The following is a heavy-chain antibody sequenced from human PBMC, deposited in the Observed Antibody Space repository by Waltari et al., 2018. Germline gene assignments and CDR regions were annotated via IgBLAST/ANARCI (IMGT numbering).Heavy chain of an antibody. D-gene: IGHD1-26*01. Sequence: QLQLQESGPGLVKPSETLSLTCTVSGGSISSSSYYWGWIRQPPGKGLEWIGSIYYSGSTYYNPSLKSRVTISVDTSKNQFSLKLSSVTAADTAVYYCARDRYSGSRGAFDIWGQGTMVTVSS. CDR3: ARDRYSGSRGAFDI. CDR2: IYYSGST. V-gene: IGHV4-39*07. CDR1: GGSISSSSYY. J-gene: IGHJ3*02.